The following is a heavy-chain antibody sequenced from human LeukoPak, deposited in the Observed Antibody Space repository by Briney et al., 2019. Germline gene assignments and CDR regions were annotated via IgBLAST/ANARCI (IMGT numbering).Heavy chain of an antibody. J-gene: IGHJ4*02. CDR3: ARGRSYYDFWSGYYYFDY. CDR2: INHSGST. Sequence: PSETLSLTCAVYGGSFSGYYWSWIRQPPGKGLEWIGEINHSGSTNYNPSLKSRVTISVDTSKNQFSLKLSSVTAADTAVYYCARGRSYYDFWSGYYYFDYWGQGTLVTVSS. D-gene: IGHD3-3*01. V-gene: IGHV4-34*01. CDR1: GGSFSGYY.